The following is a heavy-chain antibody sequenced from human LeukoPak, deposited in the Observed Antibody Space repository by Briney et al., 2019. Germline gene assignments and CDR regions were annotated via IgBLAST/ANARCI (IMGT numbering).Heavy chain of an antibody. CDR1: GYSISSGYY. CDR3: ARDNPRTTGYSSGSTFDF. J-gene: IGHJ4*02. Sequence: TSETLSLTCTVSGYSISSGYYWGWIRQPPGKGLERIGSIYHSGSTYYNPSLKSRVTISVDTSKNQFSLKLSSVTAADTAVYFCARDNPRTTGYSSGSTFDFWGQGILVTVSS. CDR2: IYHSGST. V-gene: IGHV4-38-2*02. D-gene: IGHD6-19*01.